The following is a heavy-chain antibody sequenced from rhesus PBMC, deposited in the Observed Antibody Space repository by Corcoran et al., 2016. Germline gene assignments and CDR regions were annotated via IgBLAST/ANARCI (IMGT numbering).Heavy chain of an antibody. V-gene: IGHV4-147*01. CDR2: IFGSCGSA. CDR1: GGSISSNW. Sequence: QLQLQESGPGLVKPSETLSLTCAVSGGSISSNWWSWIRQPPGKGLEWIGRIFGSCGSASDNPHLTCRVPISTDTSKNLLSLKLISVTAADTAVYYCARGGYSADFDYWGQGVLVTVSS. D-gene: IGHD5-12*01. J-gene: IGHJ4*01. CDR3: ARGGYSADFDY.